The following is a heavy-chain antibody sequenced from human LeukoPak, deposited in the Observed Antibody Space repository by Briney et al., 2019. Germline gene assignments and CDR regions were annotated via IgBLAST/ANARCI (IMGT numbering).Heavy chain of an antibody. V-gene: IGHV3-30*02. CDR1: GFTFSSYG. D-gene: IGHD1-26*01. Sequence: GGSLRLSCAASGFTFSSYGMHWVRQAPGKGLEWVAFIRYDGSNKYYADSVKGRFTISRDNSKNTLYLQMNSLRVEDTAVYYCAKDGALVGATQDYWGQGTLVTVSS. CDR2: IRYDGSNK. J-gene: IGHJ4*02. CDR3: AKDGALVGATQDY.